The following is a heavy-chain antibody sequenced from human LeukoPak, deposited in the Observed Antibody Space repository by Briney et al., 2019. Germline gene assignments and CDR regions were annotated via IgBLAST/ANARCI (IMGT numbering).Heavy chain of an antibody. J-gene: IGHJ1*01. V-gene: IGHV3-7*05. CDR1: GFTFSSSW. CDR2: IKQDGNEK. CDR3: ARDFD. Sequence: SGGSLRLSCAASGFTFSSSWMTWVRQAPGKGLEWVANIKQDGNEKYYVDSVKGRFTISRDNAKNSLYLQMNSLRAEDTAVYYCARDFDWGQGTLVTVSS.